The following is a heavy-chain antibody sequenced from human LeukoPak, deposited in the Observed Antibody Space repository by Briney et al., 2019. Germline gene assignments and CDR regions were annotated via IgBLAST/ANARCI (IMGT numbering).Heavy chain of an antibody. V-gene: IGHV3-23*01. CDR1: GLSFSSYA. CDR2: ISGSGGRT. J-gene: IGHJ6*03. Sequence: GGSLRLSCAASGLSFSSYAMTWVRQAPAKGLEWVSSISGSGGRTYYADAVKGRFTISRDNSKNTLYLQMNSLRAEDTALYCCASRQTTIFYMDVWGKGTTVTVSS. CDR3: ASRQTTIFYMDV. D-gene: IGHD3-3*01.